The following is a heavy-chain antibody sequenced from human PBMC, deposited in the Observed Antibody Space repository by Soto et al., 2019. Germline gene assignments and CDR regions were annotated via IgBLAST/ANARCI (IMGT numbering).Heavy chain of an antibody. CDR2: IYHSGNT. CDR1: GGSISSADHY. J-gene: IGHJ5*02. D-gene: IGHD4-17*01. Sequence: ASETLSLTCSVSGGSISSADHYWTWIRQPPGKGLEWMGYIYHSGNTHYNPSLKSRITISIDTSTNRFSLNLTSVTAADTAVYFCARLRWETATNYFDPWGPGALVTLSS. CDR3: ARLRWETATNYFDP. V-gene: IGHV4-30-4*01.